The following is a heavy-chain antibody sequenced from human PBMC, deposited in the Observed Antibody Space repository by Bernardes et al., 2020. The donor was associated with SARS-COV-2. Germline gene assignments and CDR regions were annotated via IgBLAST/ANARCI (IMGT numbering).Heavy chain of an antibody. V-gene: IGHV1-46*01. CDR2: INPSGGST. CDR1: GYTFTNYY. CDR3: AREDYGGNSGFDY. D-gene: IGHD4-17*01. J-gene: IGHJ4*02. Sequence: ASVKVSCKASGYTFTNYYMHWVRQAPGQGLEWMGIINPSGGSTSYAQKFQGRVTMTRDTSTSTVYMELSRLRSEDTAVYYCAREDYGGNSGFDYWGQGTLVTVSS.